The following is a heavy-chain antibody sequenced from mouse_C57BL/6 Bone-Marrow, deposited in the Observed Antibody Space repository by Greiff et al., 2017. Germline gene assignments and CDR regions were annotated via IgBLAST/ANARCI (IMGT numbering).Heavy chain of an antibody. J-gene: IGHJ3*01. CDR3: TEGYYWFAY. CDR2: IDPENGDT. CDR1: GFNIKDDY. Sequence: EVMLVESGAELVRPGASVKLSCTASGFNIKDDYMHWVKQRPEQGLEWIGWIDPENGDTEYASKFQGKATITADTSSNTAYLQLSSLTSEDTAVYYCTEGYYWFAYWGQGTLVTVSA. V-gene: IGHV14-4*01. D-gene: IGHD2-3*01.